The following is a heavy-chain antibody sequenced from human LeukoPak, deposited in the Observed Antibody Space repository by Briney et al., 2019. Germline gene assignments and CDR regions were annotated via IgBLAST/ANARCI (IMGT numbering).Heavy chain of an antibody. CDR2: IFYSGTA. J-gene: IGHJ4*02. CDR1: GGSFSTAYYY. CDR3: ARLDSRGYQTWFDF. D-gene: IGHD3-22*01. Sequence: SETLSLTCTVSGGSFSTAYYYWDWIRQPPGKGLEWIGTIFYSGTAYYAPSLTGRVTISVDTSKNQFSLKLSSVTAADTAVYYCARLDSRGYQTWFDFWGQGILVTVSS. V-gene: IGHV4-39*01.